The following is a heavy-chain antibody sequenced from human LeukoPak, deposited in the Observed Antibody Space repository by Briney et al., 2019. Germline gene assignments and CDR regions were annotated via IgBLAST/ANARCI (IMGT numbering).Heavy chain of an antibody. CDR1: GYTFTSYG. Sequence: GASVKVSCKASGYTFTSYGISWVRQAPGQGLEWMGWISAYNGNTNYAQKLQGRVTMTTDTSTSTAYMELRSLRSDDTAVYYCARDRRHPSVAGTPFDYWGQGTLVTVSS. J-gene: IGHJ4*02. D-gene: IGHD6-19*01. CDR3: ARDRRHPSVAGTPFDY. CDR2: ISAYNGNT. V-gene: IGHV1-18*01.